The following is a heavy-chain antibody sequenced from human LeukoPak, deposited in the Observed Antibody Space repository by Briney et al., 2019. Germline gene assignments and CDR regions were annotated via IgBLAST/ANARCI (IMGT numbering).Heavy chain of an antibody. J-gene: IGHJ6*02. CDR2: IKQDGSEK. Sequence: GGSLRLSCAASGFTFSAYWMSWVRQAPGKGLEWVANIKQDGSEKYYVDSVKGRFTISRDNAKNPLYLQMNSLRAEDTAVYYCARVGGYCSGGSCYSYYYYYGMDVWGQGTTVTVSS. CDR3: ARVGGYCSGGSCYSYYYYYGMDV. V-gene: IGHV3-7*01. D-gene: IGHD2-15*01. CDR1: GFTFSAYW.